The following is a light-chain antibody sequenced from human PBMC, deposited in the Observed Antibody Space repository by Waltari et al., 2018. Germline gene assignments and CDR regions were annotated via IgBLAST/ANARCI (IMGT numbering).Light chain of an antibody. Sequence: QSVLTQPPSVSGAPGQRVTISCTGSSSNIGTGYDVQWYQQLPGSAPKLLMFGNTKRPPGVPDRFSGSKSGASASLAITGLQAEDEAVYYCHSYDIGLTAWVFGGGTKLTVL. CDR2: GNT. V-gene: IGLV1-40*01. CDR3: HSYDIGLTAWV. CDR1: SSNIGTGYD. J-gene: IGLJ3*02.